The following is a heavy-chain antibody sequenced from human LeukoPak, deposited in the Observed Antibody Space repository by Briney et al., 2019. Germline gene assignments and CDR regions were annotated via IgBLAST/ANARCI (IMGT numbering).Heavy chain of an antibody. CDR2: LSCSDGST. CDR1: GFTFSSYA. CDR3: AKTWRGTSWSFDY. J-gene: IGHJ4*02. D-gene: IGHD6-13*01. V-gene: IGHV3-23*01. Sequence: GGSLRLSCAASGFTFSSYAMSWVRQAPGKGLEWVSGLSCSDGSTYYADSVKGRFTLSRDNSKNTLDLQMNSLRAEDTAVYYCAKTWRGTSWSFDYWGQGTLVTVSS.